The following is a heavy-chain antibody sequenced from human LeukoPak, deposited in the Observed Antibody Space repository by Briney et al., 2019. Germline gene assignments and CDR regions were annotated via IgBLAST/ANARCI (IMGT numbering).Heavy chain of an antibody. J-gene: IGHJ4*02. V-gene: IGHV4-30-4*01. D-gene: IGHD2-2*02. CDR1: GGSISSGDYY. CDR2: IYHSGST. CDR3: ARDCSSTSCYNREIQI. Sequence: PSETLSLTCTVSGGSISSGDYYWSWIRQPPGKGLEWIGEIYHSGSTNYNPSLKSRVTISVDKSKNQFSLKLSSVTAADTAVYYCARDCSSTSCYNREIQIWGQGTLVTVSS.